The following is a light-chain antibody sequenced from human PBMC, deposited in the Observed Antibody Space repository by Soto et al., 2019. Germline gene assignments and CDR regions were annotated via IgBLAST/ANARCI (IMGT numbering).Light chain of an antibody. V-gene: IGKV3-15*01. Sequence: EIVLTQSPGTLPLSPGERATLSCRASQSVSSSYLAWYQQKPGQAPRLLIYGASTRATGIPARFSGSGSGTEFTLSISSLQSEDFAVYYCQQYNSWPRTFGQGTKVDIK. CDR3: QQYNSWPRT. J-gene: IGKJ1*01. CDR2: GAS. CDR1: QSVSSSY.